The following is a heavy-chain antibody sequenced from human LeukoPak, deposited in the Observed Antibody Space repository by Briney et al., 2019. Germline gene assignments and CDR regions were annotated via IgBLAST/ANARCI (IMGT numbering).Heavy chain of an antibody. CDR3: ARDGGVNYGDGYMDV. CDR2: IRYDGSNK. J-gene: IGHJ6*03. D-gene: IGHD4-17*01. CDR1: GFTFSSYG. Sequence: GGSLRLSCAASGFTFSSYGMQWVRQAPGKGLEWVAFIRYDGSNKNYADSVKGRFTISRDNSKNTLYLQMNSLRAEDTAVYYCARDGGVNYGDGYMDVWGKGTTVTVSS. V-gene: IGHV3-30*02.